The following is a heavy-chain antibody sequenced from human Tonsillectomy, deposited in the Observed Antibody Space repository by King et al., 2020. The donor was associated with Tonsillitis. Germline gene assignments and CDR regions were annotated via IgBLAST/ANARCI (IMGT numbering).Heavy chain of an antibody. D-gene: IGHD5-12*01. Sequence: VQLVESGGGVVQPGRSLRLSCAASGFSFSSYGMHWVRQAPGKGLEWVAVISYDGSNQYYADSVKGRFTISRDNSKITLYLQMNSLRAEDTAVYYCAKGSEGDWGYSGNDWRGGGEYYFDYWGQGTLVTVSS. CDR1: GFSFSSYG. CDR2: ISYDGSNQ. J-gene: IGHJ4*02. V-gene: IGHV3-30*18. CDR3: AKGSEGDWGYSGNDWRGGGEYYFDY.